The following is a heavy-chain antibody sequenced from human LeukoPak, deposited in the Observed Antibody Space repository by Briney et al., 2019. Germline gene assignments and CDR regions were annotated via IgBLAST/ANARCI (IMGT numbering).Heavy chain of an antibody. D-gene: IGHD2-8*01. CDR3: ARSPNCTNGVCFYYGMDV. CDR1: GYSFTSYW. J-gene: IGHJ6*02. Sequence: GESLKISCKGSGYSFTSYWIGWVRQMPGKGLEWMGIIYPGDSDTRYSPSFQGQVTISADKSISTAYLQWSSLKASDTAVYYCARSPNCTNGVCFYYGMDVWGQGTTVTVSS. CDR2: IYPGDSDT. V-gene: IGHV5-51*01.